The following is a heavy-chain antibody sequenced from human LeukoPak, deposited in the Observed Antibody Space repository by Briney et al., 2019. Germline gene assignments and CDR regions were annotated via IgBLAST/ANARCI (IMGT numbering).Heavy chain of an antibody. CDR3: AKESSSLRLGELSLLFDY. J-gene: IGHJ4*02. Sequence: GGSLRLSCAASGFTFSSYGMHWVRQAPGKGLEWVAVISYDGSNKYYADSVKGRFTISRDNSKNTLYLQMNSLRAEDTAVYYCAKESSSLRLGELSLLFDYWGQGTLVTVSS. D-gene: IGHD3-16*02. CDR2: ISYDGSNK. CDR1: GFTFSSYG. V-gene: IGHV3-30*18.